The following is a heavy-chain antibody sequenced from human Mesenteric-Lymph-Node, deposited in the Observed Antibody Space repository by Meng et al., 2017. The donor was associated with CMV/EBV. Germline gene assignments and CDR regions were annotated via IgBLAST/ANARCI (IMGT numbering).Heavy chain of an antibody. CDR2: MSGSGGST. V-gene: IGHV3-23*01. D-gene: IGHD3-10*01. CDR3: AKDRWSLNYYGSGNPDY. J-gene: IGHJ4*02. CDR1: TFSDYY. Sequence: TFSDYYRFWIRQAAGKWLEWVSAMSGSGGSTYSSDSVKGRFTISIDNSKTTLYLQINSLRAQDTAVYYCAKDRWSLNYYGSGNPDYWGQGTLVTVSS.